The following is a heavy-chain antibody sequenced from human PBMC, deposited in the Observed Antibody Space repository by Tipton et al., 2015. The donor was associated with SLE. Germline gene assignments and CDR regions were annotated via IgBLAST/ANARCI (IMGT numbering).Heavy chain of an antibody. J-gene: IGHJ4*02. CDR2: IWYDGSNK. CDR3: ARGMGDIVVVVSATTPDY. Sequence: SLRLSCAASGFTFSSYGMHWVRQAPGKGLEWVAVIWYDGSNKYYVDSVKGRFTISRDNSKNTLYLQMNSLRAEDTAVFYCARGMGDIVVVVSATTPDYWGQGTLVTVSS. V-gene: IGHV3-33*01. CDR1: GFTFSSYG. D-gene: IGHD2-15*01.